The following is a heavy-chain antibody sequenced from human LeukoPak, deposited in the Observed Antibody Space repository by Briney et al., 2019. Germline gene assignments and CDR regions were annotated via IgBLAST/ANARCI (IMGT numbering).Heavy chain of an antibody. D-gene: IGHD6-13*01. CDR1: GFTVSSYW. CDR3: ARRGSSSWNFDN. Sequence: GGSLRLSCAASGFTVSSYWMSWVRQAPGKGLEWVANIKQDGSEKYYVDSVKGRFTISRDNAKNSLYLQMNSLRAEDTAVYYCARRGSSSWNFDNWGQGTLVTVSS. CDR2: IKQDGSEK. V-gene: IGHV3-7*05. J-gene: IGHJ4*02.